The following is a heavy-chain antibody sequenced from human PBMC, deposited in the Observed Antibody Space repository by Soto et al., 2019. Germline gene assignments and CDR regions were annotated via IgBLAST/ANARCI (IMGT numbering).Heavy chain of an antibody. J-gene: IGHJ4*02. V-gene: IGHV1-3*01. CDR1: GYTFTSYA. CDR2: INAGNGNT. D-gene: IGHD4-17*01. Sequence: ASVKVSCKASGYTFTSYAMHWVRQAPGQRLEWMGWINAGNGNTKYAQKFQGRVTITTDKSTSTAYMELSSLRSEDTAVYYCARSMTTPLYFDYWGQGTLVTVS. CDR3: ARSMTTPLYFDY.